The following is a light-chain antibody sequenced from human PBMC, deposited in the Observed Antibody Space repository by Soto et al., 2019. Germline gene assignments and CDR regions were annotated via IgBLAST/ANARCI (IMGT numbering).Light chain of an antibody. V-gene: IGLV2-14*01. Sequence: QSVLTQPASVSGSPGQSITISCTGTSSDVGGYNYVSWYQQHPGKAPKLMIYDVSNRPTGVSNRFSGSKSGNTASLPISGLQAEDEADYYCSSYTSSSTNVFGTGTKVTVL. CDR3: SSYTSSSTNV. CDR1: SSDVGGYNY. J-gene: IGLJ1*01. CDR2: DVS.